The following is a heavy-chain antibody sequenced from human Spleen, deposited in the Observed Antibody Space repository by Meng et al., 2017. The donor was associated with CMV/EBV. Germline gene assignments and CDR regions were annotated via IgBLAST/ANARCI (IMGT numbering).Heavy chain of an antibody. CDR1: GFTFSSYA. CDR3: ARYDFWSGTENGMDV. V-gene: IGHV3-23*01. D-gene: IGHD3-3*01. CDR2: ISGSGGST. Sequence: GGSLRLSCAASGFTFSSYAVSWVRQAPGKGLEWVSAISGSGGSTYYADSVKGRFTISRDNSKNTLYLQMNSLRAEDTAVYYCARYDFWSGTENGMDVWGQGTTVTVSS. J-gene: IGHJ6*02.